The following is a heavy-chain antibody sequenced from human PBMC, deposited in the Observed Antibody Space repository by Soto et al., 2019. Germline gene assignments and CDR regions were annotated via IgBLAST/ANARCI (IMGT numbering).Heavy chain of an antibody. CDR1: GGSFSGYY. CDR2: INHSGST. D-gene: IGHD3-3*01. CDR3: ARGYEFWSGYYPPDY. V-gene: IGHV4-34*01. Sequence: SETLSLTCAVYGGSFSGYYWSWIRQPPGKGLEWIGEINHSGSTNYNPSLKSRVTISVDTSKNQFSLKLSSVTAADTAVYYCARGYEFWSGYYPPDYWGQGTLVTVSS. J-gene: IGHJ4*02.